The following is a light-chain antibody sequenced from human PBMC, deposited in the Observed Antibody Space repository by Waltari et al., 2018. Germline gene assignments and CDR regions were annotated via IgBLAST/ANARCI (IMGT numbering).Light chain of an antibody. Sequence: QSALTQPASVSGSPGQSITISCTGAPSDNGTYKPVSWYQHHPGKAPKLLIYEANKRPSGISDRFSGSRSGSTASLTISGLQAEDEADYYCCSYAGGGTHVFGPGSRVTVL. V-gene: IGLV2-23*01. CDR1: PSDNGTYKP. CDR2: EAN. J-gene: IGLJ1*01. CDR3: CSYAGGGTHV.